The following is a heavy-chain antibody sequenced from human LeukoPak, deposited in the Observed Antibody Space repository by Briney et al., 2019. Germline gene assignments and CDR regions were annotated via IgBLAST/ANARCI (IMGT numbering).Heavy chain of an antibody. CDR2: IYYSGST. D-gene: IGHD3-22*01. CDR3: ARHPYYDSSGYYFDY. CDR1: GGSISSYY. Sequence: SGTLSLTCTVSGGSISSYYWSWIRQPPGKGLEWIGYIYYSGSTNYNPSLKSRVTISVDTSKNQFSLKLSSVTAADTAVYYCARHPYYDSSGYYFDYWGQGTLVTVSS. J-gene: IGHJ4*02. V-gene: IGHV4-59*08.